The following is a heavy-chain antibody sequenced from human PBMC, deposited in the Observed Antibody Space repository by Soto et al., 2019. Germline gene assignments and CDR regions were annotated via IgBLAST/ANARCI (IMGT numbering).Heavy chain of an antibody. D-gene: IGHD3-22*01. CDR1: GGSISSGGYY. J-gene: IGHJ4*02. CDR2: IYYSGST. CDR3: AGYDLGDYDSSGYFDY. V-gene: IGHV4-31*03. Sequence: PSETLSLTCTVSGGSISSGGYYWSWIRQHPGKGLEWIGYIYYSGSTYYNPSLKSRVTISVDTSKNQFSLKLSSVTAADTAVYYCAGYDLGDYDSSGYFDYWGQGTLVTVSS.